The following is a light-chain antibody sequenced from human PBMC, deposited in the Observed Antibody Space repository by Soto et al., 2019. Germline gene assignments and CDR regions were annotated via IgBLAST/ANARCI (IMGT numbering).Light chain of an antibody. CDR1: SSDVGNYNL. CDR3: CSYAGSSTYV. CDR2: EVN. Sequence: SALTQPASVSGSPGQSITISCSGTSSDVGNYNLVSWYQQHPGKAPKLMIYEVNKRPSGVSNRFSGSKSGNTASLTISGLQAEDEADYFCCSYAGSSTYVFGTATQLTVL. V-gene: IGLV2-23*02. J-gene: IGLJ1*01.